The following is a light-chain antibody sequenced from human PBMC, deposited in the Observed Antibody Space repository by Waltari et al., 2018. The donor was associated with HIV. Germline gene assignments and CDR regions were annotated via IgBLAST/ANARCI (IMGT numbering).Light chain of an antibody. V-gene: IGLV1-51*02. CDR3: GTWDTRLSAWV. J-gene: IGLJ3*02. Sequence: QSVLTQPPSVSAATGHKVTISCSGSGSNIGTNYVYWYQQVPGTAPKVLMFENNKRHSGAPARFSGSKSDTSATLAITGLQPGDEAYYYCGTWDTRLSAWVFGGGTKLSVL. CDR1: GSNIGTNY. CDR2: ENN.